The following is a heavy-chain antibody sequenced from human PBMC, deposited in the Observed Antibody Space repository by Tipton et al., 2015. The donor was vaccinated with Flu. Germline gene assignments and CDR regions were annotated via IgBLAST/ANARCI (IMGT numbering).Heavy chain of an antibody. CDR2: MNTNSGNT. CDR1: GGPFSSYA. D-gene: IGHD4-23*01. CDR3: ARGRGGNSGWGFRYFYYGMDV. J-gene: IGHJ6*02. V-gene: IGHV1-8*02. Sequence: QLVQSGAEVKKPGSSVKVCCKASGGPFSSYAINWVRQAPGQGLEWMGWMNTNSGNTGYAQKFQGRVTMTRNTSISTAYMALSSLRSEDTAVYFCARGRGGNSGWGFRYFYYGMDVWGQGTPVTVSS.